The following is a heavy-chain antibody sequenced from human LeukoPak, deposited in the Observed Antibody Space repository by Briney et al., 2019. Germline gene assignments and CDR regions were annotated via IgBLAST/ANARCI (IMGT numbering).Heavy chain of an antibody. J-gene: IGHJ4*02. V-gene: IGHV3-30*02. D-gene: IGHD4-17*01. Sequence: PGGSLRLSCAASGFTFSSYGMHWVRQAPGKGLEWVAFIRYDGSNKYYADFVKGRFTISRDNSKNTLYLQMNSLRAEDTAVYYCAKRSPVSPPLDYWGQGTLVTVSS. CDR1: GFTFSSYG. CDR3: AKRSPVSPPLDY. CDR2: IRYDGSNK.